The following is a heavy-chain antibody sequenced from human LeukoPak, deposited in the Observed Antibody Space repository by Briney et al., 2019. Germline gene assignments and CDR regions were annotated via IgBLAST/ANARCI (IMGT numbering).Heavy chain of an antibody. CDR3: ARVGGGGGSFFDL. Sequence: GGSLRLSCTASGFTFRNYEMNWVRQAPGKGLEWISYIYSSGSTTYYADSVKGRFTISRDNVKNSLYLQMHSLRAEDMAFYYCARVGGGGGSFFDLWGQGTLVTVSS. CDR2: IYSSGSTT. CDR1: GFTFRNYE. D-gene: IGHD2-15*01. V-gene: IGHV3-48*03. J-gene: IGHJ4*02.